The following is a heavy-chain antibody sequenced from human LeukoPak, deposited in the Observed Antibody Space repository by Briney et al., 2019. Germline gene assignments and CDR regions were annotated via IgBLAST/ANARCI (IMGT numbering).Heavy chain of an antibody. V-gene: IGHV3-30*18. CDR2: ISYDGRNI. J-gene: IGHJ4*02. CDR3: AKGPLRGTAAAIDY. CDR1: GFTFNNYG. Sequence: PTGGSLRLSCAASGFTFNNYGMHWVRQAPGKGLEWVAVISYDGRNIHYPDSVKGRFTISRDISTDTLWLQMDSLRTEDTAVYYCAKGPLRGTAAAIDYWGQGTLVTVSS. D-gene: IGHD2-2*01.